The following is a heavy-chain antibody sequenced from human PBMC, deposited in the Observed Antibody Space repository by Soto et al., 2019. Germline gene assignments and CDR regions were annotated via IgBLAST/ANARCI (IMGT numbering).Heavy chain of an antibody. CDR1: GVTFSSYA. D-gene: IGHD3-22*01. V-gene: IGHV1-69*13. CDR2: IIPIFGTA. J-gene: IGHJ5*02. CDR3: ARGQGYYDSSGFSGWFDP. Sequence: SSVKVAFQSSGVTFSSYAISWVLQAPGQGLEWMGGIIPIFGTANYAQKFQGRVTIAADEATSTDYMELSSLRSEDTAVYYCARGQGYYDSSGFSGWFDPWGQGTLVTVSS.